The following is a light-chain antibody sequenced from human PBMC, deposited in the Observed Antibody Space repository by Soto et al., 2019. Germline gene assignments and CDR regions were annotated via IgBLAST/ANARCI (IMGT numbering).Light chain of an antibody. CDR1: HGISNY. CDR3: LQVNNYPRT. J-gene: IGKJ4*01. V-gene: IGKV1-9*01. CDR2: AAS. Sequence: DILLTQSPSFLSASVGDRITITCRARHGISNYLAWYQQKPGKAPNLLIYAASTLQSGVPSRFSGSGSGTEFTLTISSLQPEDFATYYCLQVNNYPRTFGGGTKVEIK.